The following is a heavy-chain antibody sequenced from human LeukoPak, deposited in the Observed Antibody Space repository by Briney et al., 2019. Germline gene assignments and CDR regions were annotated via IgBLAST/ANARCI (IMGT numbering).Heavy chain of an antibody. V-gene: IGHV3-21*01. Sequence: GGSLRLSCAASGFTFSSYSMNWVRQAPGKGLEWVSSISSSSNYIYYSDSVKGRFTISRDNAKNSLYLQMNSLRAEDTAVYYCARDRAFGVVVSFDYWGQGTLVTVSS. CDR1: GFTFSSYS. CDR2: ISSSSNYI. CDR3: ARDRAFGVVVSFDY. D-gene: IGHD3-3*01. J-gene: IGHJ4*02.